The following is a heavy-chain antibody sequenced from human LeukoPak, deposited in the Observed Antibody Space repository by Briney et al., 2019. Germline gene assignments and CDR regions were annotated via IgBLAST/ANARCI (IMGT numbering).Heavy chain of an antibody. CDR1: GFTFSSYA. D-gene: IGHD3-22*01. Sequence: PGGSLRLSCAASGFTFSSYAMHWVRQAPGKGLEWVAVISYDGSNKYYADSVKGRFTISRDNSKNTLYLQMNSLRAEDTAVYYCAKVASDYYYYDSSGYVDYWGQGTLVTVSS. CDR2: ISYDGSNK. J-gene: IGHJ4*02. V-gene: IGHV3-30*04. CDR3: AKVASDYYYYDSSGYVDY.